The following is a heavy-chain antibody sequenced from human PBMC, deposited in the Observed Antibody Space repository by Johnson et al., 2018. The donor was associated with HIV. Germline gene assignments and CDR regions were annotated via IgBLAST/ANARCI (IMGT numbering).Heavy chain of an antibody. CDR2: INWNGGST. Sequence: EVQLVESGGGLIQPGGSLRLSCAASGFTVSSNYMTWVRQAPGKGLEWVSGINWNGGSTSYADSVKGRFTISRDNAKNSLYLQMNSRRAEDTAVYYCASLDAFDIWGQGTMVTVSS. CDR1: GFTVSSNY. CDR3: ASLDAFDI. V-gene: IGHV3-20*04. J-gene: IGHJ3*02.